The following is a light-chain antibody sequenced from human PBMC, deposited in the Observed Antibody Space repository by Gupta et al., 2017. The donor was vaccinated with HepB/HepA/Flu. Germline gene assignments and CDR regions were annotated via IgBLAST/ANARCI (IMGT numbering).Light chain of an antibody. J-gene: IGKJ1*01. CDR1: QSLFNTYNNKNY. CDR3: QQYFTNPRT. V-gene: IGKV4-1*01. Sequence: IVMTQSPASLPVSLGERATIHCKSSQSLFNTYNNKNYLAWYQQRPGQPPRILFYWASARESGVPDRFSASGSGTDFTLTVSSLQAGDVATYYCQQYFTNPRTFGQGTKVAIK. CDR2: WAS.